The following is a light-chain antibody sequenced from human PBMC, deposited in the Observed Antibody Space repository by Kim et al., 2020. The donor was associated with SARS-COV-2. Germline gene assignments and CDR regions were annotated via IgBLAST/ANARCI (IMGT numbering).Light chain of an antibody. CDR3: QVWDSSTYV. CDR1: NIGTKN. Sequence: VAQGRKDGIACGGTNIGTKNVHWYQQRPGQAPVLVIYRDSNRPSGIPERFSGSNSGNTATLTISRAQAGDEADYYCQVWDSSTYVFGTGTKVTVL. V-gene: IGLV3-9*01. J-gene: IGLJ1*01. CDR2: RDS.